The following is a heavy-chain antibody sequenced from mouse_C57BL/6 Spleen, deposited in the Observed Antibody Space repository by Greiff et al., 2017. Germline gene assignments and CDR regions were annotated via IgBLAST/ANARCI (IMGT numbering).Heavy chain of an antibody. CDR3: ARSLYDGYYGFAY. J-gene: IGHJ3*01. CDR2: IDPSDSYT. Sequence: VQLQQPGAELVKPGASVKLSCKASGYTFTSYWMQWVKQRPGQGLEWIGEIDPSDSYTNYNQKFKGKATLTVDTSSSTAYMQLSSLTSEDSAVYYCARSLYDGYYGFAYWGQGTLVTVSA. D-gene: IGHD2-3*01. CDR1: GYTFTSYW. V-gene: IGHV1-50*01.